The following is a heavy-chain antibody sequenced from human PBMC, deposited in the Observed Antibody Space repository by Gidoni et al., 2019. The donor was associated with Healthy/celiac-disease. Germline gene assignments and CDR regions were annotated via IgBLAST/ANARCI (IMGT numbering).Heavy chain of an antibody. J-gene: IGHJ6*02. CDR3: ARGRLVVRGVYLGSQRIHGMDV. Sequence: QVQLQQWGAGLLKPSETLSLTCPVYGGSFSGYYWSWIRQPPGKGLEWIGEINHSGSTNYNPSLKSRVTISVDTSKNQFSLKLSSVTAADTAVYYCARGRLVVRGVYLGSQRIHGMDVWGQGTTVTVSS. CDR1: GGSFSGYY. V-gene: IGHV4-34*01. CDR2: INHSGST. D-gene: IGHD3-10*01.